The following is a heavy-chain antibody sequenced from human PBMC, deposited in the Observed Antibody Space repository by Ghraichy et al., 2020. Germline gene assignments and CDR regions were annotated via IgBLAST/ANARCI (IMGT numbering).Heavy chain of an antibody. D-gene: IGHD6-13*01. Sequence: SCTVSGGSISSYSWSWIRQPPGKGLEWIGYIYNSGSTNYNPSLKSRVTISADTSKNQFSLKLNSVTAADTAVYYCARATSGTGPDYWGQGTLVTVSS. CDR2: IYNSGST. CDR3: ARATSGTGPDY. V-gene: IGHV4-59*01. CDR1: GGSISSYS. J-gene: IGHJ4*01.